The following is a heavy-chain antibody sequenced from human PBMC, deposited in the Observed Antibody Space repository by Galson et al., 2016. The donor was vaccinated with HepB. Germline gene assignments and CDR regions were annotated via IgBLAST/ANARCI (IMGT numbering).Heavy chain of an antibody. V-gene: IGHV4-4*02. Sequence: ETLSLTCGVSGGSISSRHWWSWVRQSPGKGLEWIGEIYHTGSANYNPSLKSRVTISVDKSKNHFSLELNSVTAADTAVYHCANLGYCSGDCYSVNWGPGTMGTVSS. J-gene: IGHJ4*02. CDR2: IYHTGSA. CDR3: ANLGYCSGDCYSVN. D-gene: IGHD2-21*02. CDR1: GGSISSRHW.